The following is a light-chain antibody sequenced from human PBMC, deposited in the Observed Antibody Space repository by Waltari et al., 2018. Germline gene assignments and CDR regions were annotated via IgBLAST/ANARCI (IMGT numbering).Light chain of an antibody. V-gene: IGKV3-15*01. J-gene: IGKJ2*01. Sequence: EIVMTQSPATLSLSPGERATLSCRASQSVSNNLAWYQQKPGQAPRFLIYGASTRATGITARFSGSGSGTEFTLTISSLQSEDFAVYYCQQYNNWPPEYTFGQGTKLEIQ. CDR1: QSVSNN. CDR3: QQYNNWPPEYT. CDR2: GAS.